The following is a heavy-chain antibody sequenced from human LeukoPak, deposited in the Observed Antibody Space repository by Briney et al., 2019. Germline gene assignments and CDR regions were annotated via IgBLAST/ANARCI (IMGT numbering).Heavy chain of an antibody. Sequence: ASVKVSCKASGYTFTSYAMNWVRQAPGQGLEWMGGIIPIFGTANYAQKFQGRVTITADKSTSTAYMELSSLRSEDTAVYYCARGLITISKTYWFDPWGQGTLVTVSS. D-gene: IGHD3-3*01. V-gene: IGHV1-69*06. CDR3: ARGLITISKTYWFDP. CDR2: IIPIFGTA. CDR1: GYTFTSYA. J-gene: IGHJ5*02.